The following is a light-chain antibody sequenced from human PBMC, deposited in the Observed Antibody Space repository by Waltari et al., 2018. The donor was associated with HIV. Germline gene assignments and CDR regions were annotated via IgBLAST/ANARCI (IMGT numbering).Light chain of an antibody. V-gene: IGKV4-1*01. CDR1: QSVLYSSNNKSY. Sequence: DIVMTQSQGSLPVSLGERATIHCKSSQSVLYSSNNKSYLAWYRQKPGQPPKLLIYWASTRESGVPDRVSGSGSGTDFTLTITSLQAEDVAVYFCQQYHSFPYTFGQGTKLEI. CDR2: WAS. J-gene: IGKJ2*01. CDR3: QQYHSFPYT.